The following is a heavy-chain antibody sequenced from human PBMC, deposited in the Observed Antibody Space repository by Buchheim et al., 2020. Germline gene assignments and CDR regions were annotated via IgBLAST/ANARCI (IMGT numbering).Heavy chain of an antibody. CDR2: ISGSGGST. CDR1: GFSLSGSW. Sequence: EVQLVESGGGLVQAGGSLRLSCAASGFSLSGSWMHWVRQAPGKGLVWVSAISGSGGSTYYADSVKGRFTISRDNSKNTLYLQMNSLRAEDTAVYYCAKGRSNYYDSSGYYSWGQGTL. V-gene: IGHV3-23*04. D-gene: IGHD3-22*01. CDR3: AKGRSNYYDSSGYYS. J-gene: IGHJ4*02.